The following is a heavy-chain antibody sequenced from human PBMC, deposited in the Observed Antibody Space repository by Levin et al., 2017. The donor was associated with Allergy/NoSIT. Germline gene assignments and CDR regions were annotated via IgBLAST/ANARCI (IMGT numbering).Heavy chain of an antibody. D-gene: IGHD3-22*01. CDR3: AKGARYYYDTSGPSNYFDS. J-gene: IGHJ4*02. CDR1: GVSITNYY. Sequence: SPTLSLPCTVSGVSITNYYWGWLRQPPGRGLEWIAHSYYSGSTDYNPPLMRRVVVSLDKSKNQFSLRLSSVTAADTAVYYCAKGARYYYDTSGPSNYFDSWGQGTLVTVSS. CDR2: SYYSGST. V-gene: IGHV4-59*01.